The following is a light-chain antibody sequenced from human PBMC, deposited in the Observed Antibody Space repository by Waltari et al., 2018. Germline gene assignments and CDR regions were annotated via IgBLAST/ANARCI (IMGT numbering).Light chain of an antibody. CDR2: STY. CDR1: QTGSTIA. CDR3: QQYDGIVVT. J-gene: IGKJ4*01. Sequence: EIVLTPSPGTLSLSPGDRATLSCRASQTGSTIALSWYQQKPGQAPRVLIYSTYNRATGSPDRFSGSGSVTDFTLTINRLAPEDFAMYYCQQYDGIVVTFGGGTKVEI. V-gene: IGKV3-20*01.